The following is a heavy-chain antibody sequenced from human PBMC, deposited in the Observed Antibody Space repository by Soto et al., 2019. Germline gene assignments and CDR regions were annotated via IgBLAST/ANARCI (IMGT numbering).Heavy chain of an antibody. CDR3: IRVPARRAESDY. CDR2: ISSTGTYT. CDR1: GFTFGDYY. V-gene: IGHV3-11*05. Sequence: GGSLRLSCAASGFTFGDYYMTWIRQAPGKGLEWVAYISSTGTYTNYADSVKGRFTISRDNAKNSLYLQMSSLRDEDTAVYFCIRVPARRAESDYWGQGTLVTVSS. D-gene: IGHD6-25*01. J-gene: IGHJ4*02.